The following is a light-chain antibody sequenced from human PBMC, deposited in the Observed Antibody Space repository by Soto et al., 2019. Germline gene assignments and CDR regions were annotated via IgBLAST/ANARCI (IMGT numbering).Light chain of an antibody. V-gene: IGLV1-51*01. J-gene: IGLJ2*01. CDR1: SSNIEDND. Sequence: QSVLTQPPSVSASAGQKVTIACSGSSSNIEDNDVSWYQQLPGTAPKLFIYDTDKRPSGIPDRFSASNSGTSATLGITGLQTGDEANYYCATWDSSLSALVFGGGTKLTVL. CDR2: DTD. CDR3: ATWDSSLSALV.